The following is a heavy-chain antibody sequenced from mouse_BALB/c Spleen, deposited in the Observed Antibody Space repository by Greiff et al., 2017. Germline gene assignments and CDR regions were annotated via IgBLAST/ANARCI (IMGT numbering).Heavy chain of an antibody. D-gene: IGHD4-1*01. CDR2: ISSGSSTI. CDR1: GFTFSSFG. V-gene: IGHV5-17*02. Sequence: VQLVESGGGLVQPGGSRKLSCAASGFTFSSFGMHWVRQAPEKGLEWVAYISSGSSTIYYADTVKGRFTISRDNPKNTLFLQMTSLRSEDTAMYYCARAPNWGYYAMDYWGQGTSVTVSS. CDR3: ARAPNWGYYAMDY. J-gene: IGHJ4*01.